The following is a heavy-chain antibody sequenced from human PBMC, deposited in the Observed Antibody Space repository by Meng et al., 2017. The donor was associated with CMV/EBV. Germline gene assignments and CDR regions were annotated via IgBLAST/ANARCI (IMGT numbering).Heavy chain of an antibody. CDR2: VSGSVGST. J-gene: IGHJ4*02. CDR1: GFTFSSYA. Sequence: GGSLRLSCAASGFTFSSYAMSWVRQAPGKGLEWVSAVSGSVGSTYYADCVKGRFTISRDNSKNTLYLQMNSLRAGDTAVYYCAKDGRAAGTSFGDYWGQGTLVTVSS. CDR3: AKDGRAAGTSFGDY. D-gene: IGHD6-13*01. V-gene: IGHV3-23*01.